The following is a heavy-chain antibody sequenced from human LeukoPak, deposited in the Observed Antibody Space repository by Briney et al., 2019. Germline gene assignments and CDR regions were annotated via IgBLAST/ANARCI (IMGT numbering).Heavy chain of an antibody. D-gene: IGHD2-2*01. V-gene: IGHV3-73*01. CDR2: IGSKANSYAT. CDR1: GFTFSGSA. J-gene: IGHJ6*02. CDR3: TRQGLGYCSSTSCYQYYGMDV. Sequence: PGGSLRLSCAASGFTFSGSAMHWVRQASGKGLEWVGRIGSKANSYATAYAASVKGRFTISRDDSKNTAYLQMNSLKTEDTAVYYCTRQGLGYCSSTSCYQYYGMDVWGQGTTVTVSS.